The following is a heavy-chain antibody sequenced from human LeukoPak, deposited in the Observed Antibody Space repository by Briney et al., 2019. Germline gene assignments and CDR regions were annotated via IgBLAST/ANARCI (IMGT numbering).Heavy chain of an antibody. Sequence: SETLSLTCTVSGGSISSYYWSWIRQPAGKGLEWIGRIYTSGSTNYNPSLESRVTMSADTSKNQFSLRLSSVTAADTAVYYCARSTTTGSWNYFDYWGQGTLVTVSS. CDR2: IYTSGST. D-gene: IGHD4-11*01. V-gene: IGHV4-4*07. CDR1: GGSISSYY. CDR3: ARSTTTGSWNYFDY. J-gene: IGHJ4*02.